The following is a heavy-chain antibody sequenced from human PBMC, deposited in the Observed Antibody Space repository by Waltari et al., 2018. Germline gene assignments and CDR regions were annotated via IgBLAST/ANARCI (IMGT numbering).Heavy chain of an antibody. CDR3: AHRHCGGDCKPTNQIGGQFDS. CDR1: GFSLDTHGVG. D-gene: IGHD2-21*02. J-gene: IGHJ4*02. Sequence: QITLKESGPTLVKPTETLTLTCSFPGFSLDTHGVGVGWIRQPPGGALEWLALIYWDDDKRYSPSLKSRLTIMKDASKNLVILIMTNMDPVDTATYYCAHRHCGGDCKPTNQIGGQFDSWGQGTLVSVSS. V-gene: IGHV2-5*02. CDR2: IYWDDDK.